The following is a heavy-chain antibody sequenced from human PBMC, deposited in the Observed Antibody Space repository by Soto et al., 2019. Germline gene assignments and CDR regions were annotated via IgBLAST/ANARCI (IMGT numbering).Heavy chain of an antibody. J-gene: IGHJ4*02. CDR1: GGSISSGGYY. CDR2: IYYSGST. Sequence: SETLYLTCTVSGGSISSGGYYWSWIRQHPGKGLEWIGYIYYSGSTYYNPSLKSRVTISVDTSKNQFSLKLSSVTAADTAVYYCARVPYGEKFDYWGQGTLVTVSS. CDR3: ARVPYGEKFDY. V-gene: IGHV4-31*03. D-gene: IGHD4-17*01.